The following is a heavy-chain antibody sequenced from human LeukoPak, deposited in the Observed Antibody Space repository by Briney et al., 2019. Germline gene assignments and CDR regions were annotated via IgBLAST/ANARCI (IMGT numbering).Heavy chain of an antibody. Sequence: GASVKVSCKASGYTFTNYAMNWVRQAPGQGLEWMGWIHPSTGNPAYAQGFTGRFVFSLDTSVSTTYLQISSLKAEDTAVYFCAREYYSDSSGYLDASDIWGQGTMVTVSS. D-gene: IGHD3-22*01. CDR3: AREYYSDSSGYLDASDI. CDR1: GYTFTNYA. J-gene: IGHJ3*02. CDR2: IHPSTGNP. V-gene: IGHV7-4-1*02.